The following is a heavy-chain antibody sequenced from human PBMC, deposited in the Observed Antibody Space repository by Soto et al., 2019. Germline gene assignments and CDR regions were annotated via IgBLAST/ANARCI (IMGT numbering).Heavy chain of an antibody. CDR1: GGSLSGYY. V-gene: IGHV4-34*01. D-gene: IGHD2-15*01. J-gene: IGHJ4*02. CDR3: ARGQEGVVATH. Sequence: QVQLQQWGAGLLKPSETLSLNCAVTGGSLSGYYWSWIRQTPAKGLEWIGEVKDGGHTNYSPSLRGRVTISSDTSNNQFSLRLNSVTAADTGVYYCARGQEGVVATHWDQGSLVTVSS. CDR2: VKDGGHT.